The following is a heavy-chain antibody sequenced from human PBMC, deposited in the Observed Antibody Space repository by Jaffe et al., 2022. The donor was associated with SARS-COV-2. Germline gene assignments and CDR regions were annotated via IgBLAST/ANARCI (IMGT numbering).Heavy chain of an antibody. Sequence: EVQLVESGGGLVKPGGSLRLSCAASGFTFSNAWMSWVRQAPGKGLEWVGRIKSKTDGGTTDYAAPVKGRFTISRDDSKNTLYLQMNSLKTEDTAVYYCTTDETSPPRYGDYDIGEYYFDYWGQGTLVTVSS. D-gene: IGHD4-17*01. CDR2: IKSKTDGGTT. J-gene: IGHJ4*02. CDR1: GFTFSNAW. CDR3: TTDETSPPRYGDYDIGEYYFDY. V-gene: IGHV3-15*01.